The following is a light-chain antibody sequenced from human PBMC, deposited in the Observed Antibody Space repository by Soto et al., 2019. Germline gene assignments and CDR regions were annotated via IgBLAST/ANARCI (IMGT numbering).Light chain of an antibody. J-gene: IGKJ4*01. CDR1: QGISTY. V-gene: IGKV3-20*01. CDR2: GAS. Sequence: TQSPSSLSASVGGRVTITCRASQGISTYLAWYQQKPGQAPRLLIYGASSRATGIPDRFSGSGSGTDFTLTISRLEPEDFAVYYCQQYGSSPFGGGTKVEIK. CDR3: QQYGSSP.